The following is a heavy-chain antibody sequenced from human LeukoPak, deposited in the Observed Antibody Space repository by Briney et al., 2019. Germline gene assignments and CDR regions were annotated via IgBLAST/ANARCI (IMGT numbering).Heavy chain of an antibody. CDR2: INHSGST. V-gene: IGHV4-34*01. J-gene: IGHJ4*02. CDR3: ASGGGYCSGGSCYDDY. CDR1: GGSFSNYY. Sequence: PSETLSLTCAVYGGSFSNYYWSWIRQPPGKGLEWIGEINHSGSTNYNPSLKSRVTISVDTSKNQFSLKLRSVTAADTAVYYCASGGGYCSGGSCYDDYWGQGTLVTVSS. D-gene: IGHD2-15*01.